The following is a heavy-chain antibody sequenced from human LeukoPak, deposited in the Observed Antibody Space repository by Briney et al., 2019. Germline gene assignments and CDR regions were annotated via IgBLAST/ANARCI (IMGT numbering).Heavy chain of an antibody. CDR3: ATVIRGSSPFDY. J-gene: IGHJ4*02. Sequence: ASVKVSCKASGYTFSNFDLNWLRQAPGKGLEWMGRVDPEDGETIYAEKFQGRVTITADTSTDTAYMELSSLRSEDTAVYYCATVIRGSSPFDYWGQGTLVTVSS. CDR1: GYTFSNFD. V-gene: IGHV1-69-2*01. CDR2: VDPEDGET. D-gene: IGHD6-6*01.